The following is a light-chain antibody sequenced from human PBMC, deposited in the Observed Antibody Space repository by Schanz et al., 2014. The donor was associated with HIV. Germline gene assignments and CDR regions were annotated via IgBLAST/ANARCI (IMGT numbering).Light chain of an antibody. J-gene: IGKJ4*02. CDR1: KDITNN. V-gene: IGKV1-33*01. CDR3: QHYNDLPPALT. Sequence: DIQMTQSPPSLSASIGVRVTITCQASKDITNNLNWYQQKPGEAPRLLIYDATTLETGVPSRFSGRGNGTDFILTIISLQPEDAATYYCQHYNDLPPALTFGGGTKVEI. CDR2: DAT.